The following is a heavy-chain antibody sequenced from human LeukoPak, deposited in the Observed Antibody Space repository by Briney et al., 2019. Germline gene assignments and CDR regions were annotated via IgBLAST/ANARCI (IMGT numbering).Heavy chain of an antibody. V-gene: IGHV4-59*01. CDR1: GGSISSYY. D-gene: IGHD2-15*01. J-gene: IGHJ6*02. Sequence: SETLSLTCTVSGGSISSYYWSWIRQPPGKGLEWIGYIYYSGSTNYNPSLKSRVTISVDTSKNQFSLKLSSVTAADTAVYYCARTPGRCSGGSCYSGDYYYGMDVWGQGTTVTVSS. CDR3: ARTPGRCSGGSCYSGDYYYGMDV. CDR2: IYYSGST.